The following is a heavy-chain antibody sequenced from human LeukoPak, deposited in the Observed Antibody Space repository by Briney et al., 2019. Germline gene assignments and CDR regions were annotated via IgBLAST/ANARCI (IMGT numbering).Heavy chain of an antibody. Sequence: GGSPRLSCAASGFTFSSYAMSWVRQAPGKGLEWVSAISGSGGSTYYADSVKGRFTISRDNSKNTLYLQMNSLRAEDTAVYYCAKEGLIVVVPAAMGDYWGQGTLVTVSS. J-gene: IGHJ4*02. D-gene: IGHD2-2*01. CDR3: AKEGLIVVVPAAMGDY. CDR2: ISGSGGST. CDR1: GFTFSSYA. V-gene: IGHV3-23*01.